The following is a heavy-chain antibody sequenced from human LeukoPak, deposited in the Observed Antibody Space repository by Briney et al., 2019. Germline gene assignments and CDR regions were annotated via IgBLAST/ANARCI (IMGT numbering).Heavy chain of an antibody. CDR3: ARNRFWRDEYFQH. Sequence: SETLSLTCTVSGGSISSYYWSWIRQSPGKGLEWIGYIYYGGTTNYNPSLKSRVTILIDRSKNQFSLRLSSVAAADTAVYYCARNRFWRDEYFQHWGQGTLVTVSS. D-gene: IGHD3-3*01. V-gene: IGHV4-59*01. J-gene: IGHJ1*01. CDR2: IYYGGTT. CDR1: GGSISSYY.